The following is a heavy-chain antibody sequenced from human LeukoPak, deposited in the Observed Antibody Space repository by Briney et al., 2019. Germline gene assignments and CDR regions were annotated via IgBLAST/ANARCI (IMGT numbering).Heavy chain of an antibody. D-gene: IGHD3-10*01. J-gene: IGHJ6*02. V-gene: IGHV3-66*01. Sequence: GGSLRLSCAASGFTVSSNYMGWVRQAPGKGLEWVSVIYSGGSTYYADSVKGRFTISRDNSKNTLYLQMNSLRAEDTAVCYCARAGGSGTEFYYYGMDVWGQGTTVTVSS. CDR3: ARAGGSGTEFYYYGMDV. CDR1: GFTVSSNY. CDR2: IYSGGST.